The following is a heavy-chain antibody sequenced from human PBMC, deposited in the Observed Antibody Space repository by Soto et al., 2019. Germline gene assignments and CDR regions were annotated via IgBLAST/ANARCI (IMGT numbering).Heavy chain of an antibody. CDR3: TLHVVVVTSIHNYFNY. D-gene: IGHD2-21*02. Sequence: GGSLRLSCAASGFTFANAWMSWVRQAPGKGLEWVGRIKSKTDGEATDYAAPVKGRFTISRDDSKNTMFLQMNSLQIEDTAVYYCTLHVVVVTSIHNYFNYWGQGTLVTVSS. V-gene: IGHV3-15*01. J-gene: IGHJ4*02. CDR1: GFTFANAW. CDR2: IKSKTDGEAT.